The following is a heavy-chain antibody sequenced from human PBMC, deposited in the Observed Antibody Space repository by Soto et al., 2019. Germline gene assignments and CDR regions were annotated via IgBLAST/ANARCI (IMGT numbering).Heavy chain of an antibody. CDR2: ISGTGSTT. D-gene: IGHD2-8*02. CDR1: GFTFTSFA. Sequence: GSLRLSCAASGFTFTSFAISCVRQAPGTGLEWVASISGTGSTTYYGDSVTGRFTVSRDNSKNMVYLQMKSRRPEETAAYFCAKGNARVTGQYFDFSGQR. V-gene: IGHV3-23*01. J-gene: IGHJ4*02. CDR3: AKGNARVTGQYFDF.